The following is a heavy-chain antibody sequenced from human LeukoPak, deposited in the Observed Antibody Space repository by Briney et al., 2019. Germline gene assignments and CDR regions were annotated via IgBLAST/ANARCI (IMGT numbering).Heavy chain of an antibody. CDR3: ARGHHYYFDSSGYPLYYFDY. D-gene: IGHD3-22*01. CDR2: IYYSGTT. CDR1: GGSFSGYY. Sequence: PSETLSLTCAVYGGSFSGYYWSWIRQPPGKGLEWIGSIYYSGTTHYNPSLKSRVTISVDTSKNQFSLRLSSVTAADTAVYFCARGHHYYFDSSGYPLYYFDYWGQGTLVTVSS. J-gene: IGHJ4*02. V-gene: IGHV4-34*01.